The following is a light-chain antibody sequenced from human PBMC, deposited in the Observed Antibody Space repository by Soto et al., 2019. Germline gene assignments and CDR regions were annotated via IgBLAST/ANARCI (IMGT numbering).Light chain of an antibody. CDR3: QQYGNSTLT. J-gene: IGKJ4*01. Sequence: EILITQSPATLSVSPGEGATLSCRASQSVSSKLAWYQQKPGQAPRLLIYGASTRATGIPARFSGSGAGTDFTLTISRLEPEDVAVDYCQQYGNSTLTFGGGTKVDIK. V-gene: IGKV3D-15*01. CDR2: GAS. CDR1: QSVSSK.